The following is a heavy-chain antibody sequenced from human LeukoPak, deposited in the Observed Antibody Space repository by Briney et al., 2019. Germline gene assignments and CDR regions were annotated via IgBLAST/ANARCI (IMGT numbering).Heavy chain of an antibody. J-gene: IGHJ3*02. Sequence: SETLSLTCSVSGGSIRSYYWSWIRQPAGKGLEWIGYIYYSGSTNYNPSLKSRVTISVDTSKNQFSLKLSSVTAADTAVYYCARKAGFAFDIWGQGTMVTVSS. CDR3: ARKAGFAFDI. D-gene: IGHD6-25*01. V-gene: IGHV4-59*01. CDR2: IYYSGST. CDR1: GGSIRSYY.